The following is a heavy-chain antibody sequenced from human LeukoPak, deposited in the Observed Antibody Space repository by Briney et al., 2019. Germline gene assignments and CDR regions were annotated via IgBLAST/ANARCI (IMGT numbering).Heavy chain of an antibody. CDR1: GYTFTSYA. Sequence: ASVKVSCKASGYTFTSYAMNWVRQAPGQGLEWMGWINTNTGNPTYAQGFTGRFVFSLDTSVSTAYLQISSLKAEDTAVYYCARGGVRTYYYDSSGSNAEYFQHWGQGTLVTVSS. D-gene: IGHD3-22*01. CDR2: INTNTGNP. J-gene: IGHJ1*01. CDR3: ARGGVRTYYYDSSGSNAEYFQH. V-gene: IGHV7-4-1*02.